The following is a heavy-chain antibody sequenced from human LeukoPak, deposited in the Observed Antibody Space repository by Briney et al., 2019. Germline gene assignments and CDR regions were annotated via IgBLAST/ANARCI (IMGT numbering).Heavy chain of an antibody. D-gene: IGHD2-2*02. CDR3: ARDNTYMFDY. V-gene: IGHV3-23*01. CDR1: GFTFSNNA. CDR2: VNGSGVVT. J-gene: IGHJ4*02. Sequence: GGSLRLSCVASGFTFSNNAMSWVRQAPGKGLEWVSAVNGSGVVTHYATSVRGRFTISRDNSKNTLYLEMNSLRADDTAVYYCARDNTYMFDYWGQGTQVTVSS.